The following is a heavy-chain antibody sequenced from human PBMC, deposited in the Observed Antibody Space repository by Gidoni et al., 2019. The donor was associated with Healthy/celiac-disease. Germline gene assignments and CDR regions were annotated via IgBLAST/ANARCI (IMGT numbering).Heavy chain of an antibody. CDR1: GGSFSGYY. Sequence: QVQLQQWGAGLLKPSETLSLTCAVYGGSFSGYYWSWIRQPPGKGLEWIGEINHSGSTNYNPSLKSRVTISVDTSKNQFSLKLSSVTAADTAVYYCARGDHSRTYSSSWYRCPKLFDYWGQGTLVTVSS. J-gene: IGHJ4*02. V-gene: IGHV4-34*01. CDR3: ARGDHSRTYSSSWYRCPKLFDY. CDR2: INHSGST. D-gene: IGHD6-13*01.